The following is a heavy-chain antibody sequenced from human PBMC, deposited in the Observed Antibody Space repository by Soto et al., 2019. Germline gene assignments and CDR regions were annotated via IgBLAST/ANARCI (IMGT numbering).Heavy chain of an antibody. CDR3: ARSVFRYYYYYMDV. CDR2: IYHSGST. Sequence: PSETLSLTCAVSSGSISSSNWWSWVRQPPGKGLEWIGEIYHSGSTNYNPSLKSRVTISVDKSKNQFSLKLSSVTAADTAVYYCARSVFRYYYYYMDVWGQGTTVTVSS. CDR1: SGSISSSNW. V-gene: IGHV4-4*02. J-gene: IGHJ6*03. D-gene: IGHD3-10*01.